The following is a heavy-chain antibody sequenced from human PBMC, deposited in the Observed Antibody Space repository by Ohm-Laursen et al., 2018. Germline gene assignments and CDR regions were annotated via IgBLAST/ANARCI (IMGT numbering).Heavy chain of an antibody. D-gene: IGHD3-22*01. CDR2: IYYSGST. CDR1: GGSVSSGSYY. J-gene: IGHJ4*02. CDR3: ARSLYDSSGYYYVPIFDY. V-gene: IGHV4-61*01. Sequence: SETLSLTCTVSGGSVSSGSYYWSWIRQPPGKGLGWIGYIYYSGSTNYNPSLKSRVTISVDTSKNQFSLKLSSVTAADTAVYYCARSLYDSSGYYYVPIFDYWGQGILVTVSS.